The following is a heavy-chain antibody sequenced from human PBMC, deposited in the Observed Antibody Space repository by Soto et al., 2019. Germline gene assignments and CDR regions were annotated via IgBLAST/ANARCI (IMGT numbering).Heavy chain of an antibody. CDR1: GFTFSSYA. CDR3: AAIFGVVIPGY. J-gene: IGHJ4*02. Sequence: EVQLLESGGGLVQPGGSLRLSCAASGFTFSSYAMNWDRQAPGKGLEWVSAISGSGGSTYYADSVKGRFTISRDNSKNTLYLQMNSLRAEDTAVYYCAAIFGVVIPGYWGQGTLVTVSS. V-gene: IGHV3-23*01. D-gene: IGHD3-3*01. CDR2: ISGSGGST.